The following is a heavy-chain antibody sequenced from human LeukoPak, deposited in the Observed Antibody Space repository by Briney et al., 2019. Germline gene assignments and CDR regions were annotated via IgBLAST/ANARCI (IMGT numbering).Heavy chain of an antibody. V-gene: IGHV1-2*02. CDR2: INPNSGGT. J-gene: IGHJ5*02. CDR3: ARLLLWDCSSTSCYTPEDNWFDP. Sequence: SVKVSCKASGYTFTDYYMHWVRQAPGQGLEWMGWINPNSGGTDYAQKFQGRVTMTRDTSISTAYMELSRLRSDDTAVYYCARLLLWDCSSTSCYTPEDNWFDPWGQGTLVTVSS. D-gene: IGHD2-2*02. CDR1: GYTFTDYY.